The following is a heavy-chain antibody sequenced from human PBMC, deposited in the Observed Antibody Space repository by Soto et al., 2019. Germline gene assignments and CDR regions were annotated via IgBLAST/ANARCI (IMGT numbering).Heavy chain of an antibody. CDR2: INPNSGGT. Sequence: ASVKVSCKASGYTFTGYYIHWVRQAPGQGLEWMGWINPNSGGTNYAQKFQGWVTMTRDTSISTAYMELSRLRSDDTAVYYCARGGYSYGPPNYYYYGMDVLGQGTTVTVSS. J-gene: IGHJ6*02. D-gene: IGHD5-18*01. CDR1: GYTFTGYY. CDR3: ARGGYSYGPPNYYYYGMDV. V-gene: IGHV1-2*04.